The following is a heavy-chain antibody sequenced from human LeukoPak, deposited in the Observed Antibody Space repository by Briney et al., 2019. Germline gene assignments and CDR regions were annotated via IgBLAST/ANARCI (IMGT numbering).Heavy chain of an antibody. CDR1: DYTFTSYG. J-gene: IGHJ4*02. Sequence: ASVKVSCKASDYTFTSYGISWVRQAPGQGLEWMGWINAYNGYTNYAQKLQGRVTMSTDTSTSTDYMELRSLRSDDTAVYYCARDRDGYSQFDYWGQGTLVTVSS. CDR3: ARDRDGYSQFDY. D-gene: IGHD5-18*01. V-gene: IGHV1-18*01. CDR2: INAYNGYT.